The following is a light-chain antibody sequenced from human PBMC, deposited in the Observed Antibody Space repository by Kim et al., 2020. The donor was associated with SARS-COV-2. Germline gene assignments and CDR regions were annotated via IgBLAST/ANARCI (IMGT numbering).Light chain of an antibody. CDR1: KSNIGAGYD. Sequence: VSISCTGSKSNIGAGYDVQWYKQVPGTAPKLLIYGNNNRPSGVPARVSGSKSGTSASLAITGLQAEDEGDYYCQSYDSSLSAHVIFGGGTQLTVL. J-gene: IGLJ2*01. V-gene: IGLV1-40*01. CDR3: QSYDSSLSAHVI. CDR2: GNN.